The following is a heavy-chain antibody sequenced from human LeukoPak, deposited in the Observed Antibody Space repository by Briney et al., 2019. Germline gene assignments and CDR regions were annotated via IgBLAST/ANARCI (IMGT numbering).Heavy chain of an antibody. D-gene: IGHD1-26*01. J-gene: IGHJ4*02. Sequence: PGGSLRLSCAASGFTFSSYAMHWVRQAPGKGLEYVSAISSNGGSTYYANSVKGRFTISRDNSKNTLYLQMGSLRAEDMAVYYCARDVGASSRGLPDYWGQGTLVTVSS. V-gene: IGHV3-64*01. CDR2: ISSNGGST. CDR3: ARDVGASSRGLPDY. CDR1: GFTFSSYA.